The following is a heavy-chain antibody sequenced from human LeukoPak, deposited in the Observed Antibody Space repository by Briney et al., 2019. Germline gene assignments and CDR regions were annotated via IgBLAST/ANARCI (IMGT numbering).Heavy chain of an antibody. CDR2: ISERGGST. CDR3: AKRGVVIRGLLVIGYHQEAYHYDF. Sequence: GGSLRLSCVVSGISLSNYAMTWVRQAPGKGLERVSYISERGGSTTYADSVKGRFTISRDTSLNTLYLQMNNLRAEDTAVYFCAKRGVVIRGLLVIGYHQEAYHYDFWGQGVLVNVSS. D-gene: IGHD3-10*01. J-gene: IGHJ4*02. CDR1: GISLSNYA. V-gene: IGHV3-23*01.